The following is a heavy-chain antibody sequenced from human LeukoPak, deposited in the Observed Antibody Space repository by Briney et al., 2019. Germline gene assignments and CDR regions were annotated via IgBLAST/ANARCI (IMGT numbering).Heavy chain of an antibody. J-gene: IGHJ4*02. CDR1: GFTVSTNY. CDR3: ARASIAASGYYFDY. CDR2: IYSGGST. D-gene: IGHD6-6*01. Sequence: GGSLRLSCAASGFTVSTNYMTWVRQAPGKGLEWVSVIYSGGSTFYADSVKGRFTITRDNSKNTLYLQMNSLRAEDTAVYYCARASIAASGYYFDYWGQGTLVTVSS. V-gene: IGHV3-66*02.